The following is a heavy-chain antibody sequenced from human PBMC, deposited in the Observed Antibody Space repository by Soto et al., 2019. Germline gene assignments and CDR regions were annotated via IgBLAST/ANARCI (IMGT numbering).Heavy chain of an antibody. CDR2: ISYDGSNK. CDR1: GFTFSHYG. D-gene: IGHD2-15*01. V-gene: IGHV3-30*03. J-gene: IGHJ6*02. Sequence: GGSLRLSCAASGFTFSHYGIHWVRQAPGKGLEWLAVISYDGSNKHYADSVKGRFTVSRDNSKNTLYLQMNSLRAEDTAVYYCARDYSYQRYMDVWGQGTTVTVSS. CDR3: ARDYSYQRYMDV.